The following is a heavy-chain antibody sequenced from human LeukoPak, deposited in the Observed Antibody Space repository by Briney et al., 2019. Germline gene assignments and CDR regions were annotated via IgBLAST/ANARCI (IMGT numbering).Heavy chain of an antibody. D-gene: IGHD3-22*01. Sequence: SETLSLTCTVSGGSISSGDCYWSWIRQPPGKGLEWIGYISYSGSTYYNPSLKSRVAISVDTSKNQFSLKLSSVTAEDTAVCYCARVYDSSAYYGYYFDYWGQGTLVTVSS. CDR2: ISYSGST. CDR1: GGSISSGDCY. V-gene: IGHV4-30-4*01. CDR3: ARVYDSSAYYGYYFDY. J-gene: IGHJ4*02.